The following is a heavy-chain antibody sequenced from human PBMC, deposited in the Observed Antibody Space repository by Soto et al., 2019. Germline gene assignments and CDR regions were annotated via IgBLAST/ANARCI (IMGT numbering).Heavy chain of an antibody. CDR1: GVSFSGYY. V-gene: IGHV4-34*01. J-gene: IGHJ6*02. D-gene: IGHD6-19*01. CDR2: INHSGSN. Sequence: KPSETLSLTCAVYGVSFSGYYWGWIRQPPGKGLEWIGEINHSGSNNYNPSLKHRVTISVDTSKNQFSLKLCSVNAADKAVYYCARGRGWGYYYYGMDVWGQGTTVTVSS. CDR3: ARGRGWGYYYYGMDV.